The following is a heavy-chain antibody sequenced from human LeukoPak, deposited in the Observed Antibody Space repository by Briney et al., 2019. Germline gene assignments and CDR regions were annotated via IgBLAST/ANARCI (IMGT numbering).Heavy chain of an antibody. D-gene: IGHD3-10*01. J-gene: IGHJ3*02. Sequence: GGTLRLSCAASGFTFSSYGMSWVRQAPGKGLEWVSAISGSGGSTYYADSVKGRFTISRDNSKNTLYLQMNSLRAEDTAVYYCAAESHDAFDIWGQGTMVTVSS. CDR2: ISGSGGST. CDR1: GFTFSSYG. V-gene: IGHV3-23*01. CDR3: AAESHDAFDI.